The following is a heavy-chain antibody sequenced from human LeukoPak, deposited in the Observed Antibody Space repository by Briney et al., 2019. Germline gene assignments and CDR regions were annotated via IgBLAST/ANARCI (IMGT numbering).Heavy chain of an antibody. J-gene: IGHJ3*02. V-gene: IGHV3-30*04. Sequence: GGSLRLSCAASGFTFSSYAMHWVRQAPGKGLEWVAVISYDGSNKYYADSVKGRFTISRDNSKNTLYMEMNSLRTDDTAVYYCAREAFDIWGQGTMVTVSS. CDR3: AREAFDI. CDR2: ISYDGSNK. CDR1: GFTFSSYA.